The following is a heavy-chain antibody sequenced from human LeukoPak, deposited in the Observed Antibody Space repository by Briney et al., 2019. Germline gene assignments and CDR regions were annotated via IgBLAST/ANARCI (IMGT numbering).Heavy chain of an antibody. CDR2: FDPEDGET. V-gene: IGHV1-24*01. CDR1: GYTHTELS. CDR3: ATDQGSGSYALDY. Sequence: ASVKVSCKVSGYTHTELSIHWVRQAPGKGLEWMGGFDPEDGETVYAQKFQGRITMTEDTSTDTAYMELSGLRSEDTAVYYCATDQGSGSYALDYWGQGTLLTVSS. D-gene: IGHD3-10*01. J-gene: IGHJ4*02.